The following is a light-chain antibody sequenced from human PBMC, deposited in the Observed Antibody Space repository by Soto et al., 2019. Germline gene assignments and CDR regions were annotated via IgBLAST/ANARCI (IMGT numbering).Light chain of an antibody. J-gene: IGLJ3*02. V-gene: IGLV2-14*01. CDR1: SNDVGGFDF. Sequence: QSALTQPASVSGSPGQSITLSCTGTSNDVGGFDFVSWYQQHPGKAPKVIIYEVSNRPSGVSDRFSGSKSGNTASLTISGLQAEDEADYYCNSYTSTSARVFGGGTKLTVL. CDR2: EVS. CDR3: NSYTSTSARV.